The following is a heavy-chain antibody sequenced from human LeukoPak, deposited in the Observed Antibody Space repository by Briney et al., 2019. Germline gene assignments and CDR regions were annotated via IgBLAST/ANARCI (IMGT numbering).Heavy chain of an antibody. CDR2: ISGSGGST. J-gene: IGHJ3*02. CDR1: GCTFSSYT. D-gene: IGHD1-26*01. CDR3: AKDDTGATYAFDI. Sequence: GGSLRLSCAASGCTFSSYTMSWVRQAPGKGLEWVSAISGSGGSTYYADSVKGRFTISRDNSKNTLYLQMNSLRAEDTAVYYCAKDDTGATYAFDIWGQGTMVTVSS. V-gene: IGHV3-23*01.